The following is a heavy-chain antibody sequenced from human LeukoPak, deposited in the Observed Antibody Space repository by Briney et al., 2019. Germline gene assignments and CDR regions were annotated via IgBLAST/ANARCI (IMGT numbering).Heavy chain of an antibody. Sequence: GGSLRLSCAASGLTFRSSAMTWVRQAPGKGLEWVANCNYNADLTYYGDSVKGRFSISRDNSKNTLYLQMSSLRAEDTAVYYCARLSGSSDTGLGMDVWGQGTTVTVSS. D-gene: IGHD1-26*01. CDR1: GLTFRSSA. V-gene: IGHV3-23*01. CDR2: CNYNADLT. J-gene: IGHJ6*02. CDR3: ARLSGSSDTGLGMDV.